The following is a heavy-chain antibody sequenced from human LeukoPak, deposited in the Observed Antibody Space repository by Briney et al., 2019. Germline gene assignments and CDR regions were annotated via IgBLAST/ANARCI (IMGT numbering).Heavy chain of an antibody. CDR1: GIDISSNY. CDR3: AREVGA. CDR2: TYVSGNT. Sequence: GGSLSLSCTVSGIDISSNYISWVRQAPGKGLEWVSVTYVSGNTYYADSVKGRFIVSRDNSKNTLYLEMNSLRVEDTGVYYCAREVGAWGQGTLVTVSS. V-gene: IGHV3-66*01. D-gene: IGHD1-26*01. J-gene: IGHJ5*02.